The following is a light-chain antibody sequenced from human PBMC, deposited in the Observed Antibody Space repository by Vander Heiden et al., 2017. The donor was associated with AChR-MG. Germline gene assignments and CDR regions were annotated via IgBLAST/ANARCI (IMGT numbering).Light chain of an antibody. J-gene: IGLJ2*01. Sequence: QSVLTQPPSVSGAPGQRVTISCTGSSSNVGEGHDVHWYQQLPGTAPKLLIYGNSNRPSGVPDRFSGSKSGTSASLAISGLQAEDEADYYCQSYDSSLSVVFGGGTKLTVI. V-gene: IGLV1-40*01. CDR1: SSNVGEGHD. CDR3: QSYDSSLSVV. CDR2: GNS.